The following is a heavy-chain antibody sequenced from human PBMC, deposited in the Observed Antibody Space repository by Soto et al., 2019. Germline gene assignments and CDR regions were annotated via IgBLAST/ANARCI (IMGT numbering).Heavy chain of an antibody. CDR1: GGSISSYY. D-gene: IGHD6-13*01. Sequence: TLSLTSTVSGGSISSYYWSWMRQPPGKGLEWIGYIYYSGSTNYNPSLKSRVTISVDTSKNQFSLKLSSVTAADTAVYYCARTNIAAAFSLYYYYYYMDVWGKGTTVTVSS. CDR2: IYYSGST. V-gene: IGHV4-59*01. CDR3: ARTNIAAAFSLYYYYYYMDV. J-gene: IGHJ6*03.